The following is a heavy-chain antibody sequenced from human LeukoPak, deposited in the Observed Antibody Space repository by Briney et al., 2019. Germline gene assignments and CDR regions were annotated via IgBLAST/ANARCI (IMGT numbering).Heavy chain of an antibody. D-gene: IGHD3-22*01. Sequence: ASVKVSCKAFGYTFSRYGVSWVRQAPGQGLEWMGGIIPIFGTANYAQKFQGRIAIIADDSTSTTYMELSSLRSEDTAVYFCARAYYYDTSGYYYWFDPWGQGTLVTVSS. CDR1: GYTFSRYG. CDR3: ARAYYYDTSGYYYWFDP. CDR2: IIPIFGTA. V-gene: IGHV1-69*13. J-gene: IGHJ5*02.